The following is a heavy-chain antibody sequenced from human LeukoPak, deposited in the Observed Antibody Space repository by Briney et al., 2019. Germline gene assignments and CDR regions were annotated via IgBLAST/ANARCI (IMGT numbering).Heavy chain of an antibody. D-gene: IGHD6-13*01. V-gene: IGHV4-59*01. CDR1: GGSITSYY. CDR3: ARALSSSWYFYMDV. J-gene: IGHJ6*03. CDR2: IYYSGNT. Sequence: SETLSLTCSVSGGSITSYYWSWTRQPPGKGLEWIGYIYYSGNTNYNPSLKSRVTISVDTSKNQFSLKLSSVTAADTAVYYCARALSSSWYFYMDVWGKGTTVTVSS.